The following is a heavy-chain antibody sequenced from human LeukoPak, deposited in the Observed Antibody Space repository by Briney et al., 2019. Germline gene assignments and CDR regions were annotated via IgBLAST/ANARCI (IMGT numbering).Heavy chain of an antibody. CDR3: AKARTPYNSGFDY. V-gene: IGHV3-23*01. Sequence: GRSLRLSCAASGFTFTDYAMGWVPQAPGQGLEWASTISASGSTTYYADSVMGRFTISRDNSKNTLSLQMSGLRADDTAVYYCAKARTPYNSGFDYWGQGTLVAVSS. J-gene: IGHJ4*02. CDR2: ISASGSTT. CDR1: GFTFTDYA. D-gene: IGHD6-19*01.